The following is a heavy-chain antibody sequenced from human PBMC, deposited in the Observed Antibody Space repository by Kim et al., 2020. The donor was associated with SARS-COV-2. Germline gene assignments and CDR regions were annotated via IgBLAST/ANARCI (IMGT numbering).Heavy chain of an antibody. V-gene: IGHV3-23*01. CDR1: GFTFRTYD. CDR2: ISDSGGRT. CDR3: VPRMYNFDY. J-gene: IGHJ4*02. D-gene: IGHD1-1*01. Sequence: GGSLRLSCGASGFTFRTYDMSWVRQSPGKGLEWVSGISDSGGRTYYPDSVKGRFTASRDNSKNMLYLQMNILRAEDTAVYYCVPRMYNFDYCGQGTMVIV.